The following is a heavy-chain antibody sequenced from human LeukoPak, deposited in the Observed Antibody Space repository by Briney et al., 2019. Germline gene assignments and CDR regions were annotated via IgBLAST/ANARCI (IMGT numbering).Heavy chain of an antibody. CDR3: AKPAVSGWYGFDY. J-gene: IGHJ4*02. V-gene: IGHV3-23*01. D-gene: IGHD6-19*01. CDR2: ISGSGGTT. CDR1: GFTFSSYA. Sequence: GGSLRLSCAAPGFTFSSYAMSWVRQAPGKGLEWVSTISGSGGTTYYAEFVKGRFTISRDNSKNTLYLQMNSLRAEDTAVYYCAKPAVSGWYGFDYWGQGTLVTVSS.